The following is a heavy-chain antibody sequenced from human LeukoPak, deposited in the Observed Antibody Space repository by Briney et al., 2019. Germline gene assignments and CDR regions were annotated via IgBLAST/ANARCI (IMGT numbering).Heavy chain of an antibody. D-gene: IGHD3-3*01. J-gene: IGHJ4*02. V-gene: IGHV1-2*02. CDR1: GYTFTGYY. CDR3: AIITIFGVVTPYFDY. Sequence: GASVKVSCKASGYTFTGYYMHWVRQAPGQGLEWMGWINPNSGGTNYAQKFQGRVTTTRDTSISTAYMELSRLRSDDTAVYYCAIITIFGVVTPYFDYWGQGTLVTVSS. CDR2: INPNSGGT.